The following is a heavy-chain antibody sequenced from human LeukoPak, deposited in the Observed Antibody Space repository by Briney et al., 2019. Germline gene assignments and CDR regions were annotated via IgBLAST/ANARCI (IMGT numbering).Heavy chain of an antibody. CDR2: IIPIFGTA. J-gene: IGHJ3*01. CDR3: AGAGLRGSQLGDAFDV. CDR1: GGTFSSYA. Sequence: SVKVSCKASGGTFSSYAISWVRQAPGQGLEWMGRIIPIFGTANYAQKFQGRVTITTDESTSTAYMELSSRRYEDNACYYYAGAGLRGSQLGDAFDVWGQGTMVTVSS. V-gene: IGHV1-69*05. D-gene: IGHD1-26*01.